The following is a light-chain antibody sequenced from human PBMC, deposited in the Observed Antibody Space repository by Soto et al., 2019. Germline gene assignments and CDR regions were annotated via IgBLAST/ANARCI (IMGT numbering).Light chain of an antibody. V-gene: IGKV3-15*01. CDR2: VAS. J-gene: IGKJ2*01. CDR1: QSVNQK. CDR3: QQFNNWPHT. Sequence: EIVLTQSPATLSVSPGERATLSCRASQSVNQKLGWYQQKPGQAPRLLIYVASYRATGIPARFSGSGSGTEDTLTISNLQAEDFVVYYCQQFNNWPHTFGQGTRLEIK.